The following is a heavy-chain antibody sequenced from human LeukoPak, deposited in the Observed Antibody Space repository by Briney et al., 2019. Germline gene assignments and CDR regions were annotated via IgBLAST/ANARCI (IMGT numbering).Heavy chain of an antibody. D-gene: IGHD6-6*01. CDR3: AREVGYSSSYYFDY. J-gene: IGHJ4*02. CDR2: INPNSGVT. V-gene: IGHV1-2*06. CDR1: GYSFTGYY. Sequence: GASVKVSCKVSGYSFTGYYIHWVRQAPGQGLEWMGRINPNSGVTNYAQKFQGRVTMTRDTSISTAYMELSRLTSDDTAVYHCAREVGYSSSYYFDYWGQGTLVTVSS.